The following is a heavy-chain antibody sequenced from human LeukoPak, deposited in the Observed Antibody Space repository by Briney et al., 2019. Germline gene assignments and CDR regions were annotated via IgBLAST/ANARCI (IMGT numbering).Heavy chain of an antibody. CDR3: ASLYGSGSYYNPYYYGMDV. J-gene: IGHJ6*02. V-gene: IGHV3-11*01. Sequence: PGGSLRLSCAASGFTFSDYYMSWIRQAPGKGLEWVSYISSSGSTICYADSVKGRFTISRDNAKNSLYLQMNSLRAEDTAVYYCASLYGSGSYYNPYYYGMDVWGQGTTVTVSS. CDR2: ISSSGSTI. CDR1: GFTFSDYY. D-gene: IGHD3-10*01.